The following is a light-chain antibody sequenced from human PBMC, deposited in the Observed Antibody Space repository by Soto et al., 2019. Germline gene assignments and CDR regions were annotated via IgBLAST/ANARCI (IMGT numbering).Light chain of an antibody. V-gene: IGKV3-15*01. CDR3: QQYNNWPLFT. Sequence: EIVMTQSPATLSVSPGERATLSCRASQSVSSNLAWYQQKPGQAPRLLIYGASTRATGIPARFRGSWSGTEFTLTISRLQSQDFAVYYGQQYNNWPLFTFGQGIKLEIK. CDR1: QSVSSN. CDR2: GAS. J-gene: IGKJ2*01.